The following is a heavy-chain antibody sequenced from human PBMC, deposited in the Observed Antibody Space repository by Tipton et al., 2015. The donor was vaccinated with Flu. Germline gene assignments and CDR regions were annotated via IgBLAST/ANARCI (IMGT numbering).Heavy chain of an antibody. Sequence: SLRLSCAASGFTFSSYGMHWVRQAPGKGLEWVAFIRYDGSNKYYADSVKGRFTISRDNSKNTLYLQMNSLRAEDTAVYYCAKDRVTMIVVVTLRFDPWGQGTLVTVSS. J-gene: IGHJ5*02. D-gene: IGHD3-22*01. CDR2: IRYDGSNK. CDR1: GFTFSSYG. CDR3: AKDRVTMIVVVTLRFDP. V-gene: IGHV3-30*02.